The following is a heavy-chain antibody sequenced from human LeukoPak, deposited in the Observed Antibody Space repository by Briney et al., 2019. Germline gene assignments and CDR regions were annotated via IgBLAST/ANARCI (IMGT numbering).Heavy chain of an antibody. J-gene: IGHJ4*02. CDR2: XHYTGST. D-gene: IGHD3-22*01. Sequence: SETLSLTCTVSGDSISSSSYYWVWLRQPPGKGLXXXXXXHYTGSTYYNPSLKSRVTISVDTSKNQFSLKLSSVTAADTAMYYCARYWGPYDNSGAYFDYWGQGTLVTVSS. CDR3: ARYWGPYDNSGAYFDY. CDR1: GDSISSSSYY. V-gene: IGHV4-39*01.